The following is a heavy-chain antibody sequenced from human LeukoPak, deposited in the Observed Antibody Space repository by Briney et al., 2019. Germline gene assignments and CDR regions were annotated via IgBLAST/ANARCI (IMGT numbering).Heavy chain of an antibody. D-gene: IGHD3-16*01. CDR3: AKANSYDSYYFDC. CDR2: IFAGGNA. CDR1: GFRVSNDY. Sequence: QPGGSLRLSCAASGFRVSNDYMTWVRQAPGKGLEWVSFIFAGGNAYYADSVKGRFTISRDRSKNTLFLQMSSLRAEDTAVYYCAKANSYDSYYFDCWGQGALVIVSS. J-gene: IGHJ4*02. V-gene: IGHV3-66*01.